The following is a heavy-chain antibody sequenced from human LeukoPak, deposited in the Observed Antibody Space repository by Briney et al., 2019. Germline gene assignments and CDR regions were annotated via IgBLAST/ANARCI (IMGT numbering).Heavy chain of an antibody. Sequence: SETLSLTCTVSGGSIRSSHWSWIRQPAGKGLEWIAIIYNSGGTNYNPSLKSRVTISRVTSKNQFSLTLTSVTAADTAVYYCASALTVPPYNWFDPWGQGTLVTVSS. CDR1: GGSIRSSH. D-gene: IGHD7-27*01. J-gene: IGHJ5*02. CDR3: ASALTVPPYNWFDP. CDR2: IYNSGGT. V-gene: IGHV4-4*07.